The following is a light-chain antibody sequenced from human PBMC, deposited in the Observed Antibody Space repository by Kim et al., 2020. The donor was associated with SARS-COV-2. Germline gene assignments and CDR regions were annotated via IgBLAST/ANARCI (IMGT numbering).Light chain of an antibody. CDR3: QQYNSYWRT. CDR1: QSISSW. Sequence: AAVGDRFTITCRASQSISSWLAWYQQKPGKAPKLLIYKASNLEIGVPSRFSGSGSGTEFTLTISSLQPDDFATYYCQQYNSYWRTFGQGTKVDIK. V-gene: IGKV1-5*03. CDR2: KAS. J-gene: IGKJ1*01.